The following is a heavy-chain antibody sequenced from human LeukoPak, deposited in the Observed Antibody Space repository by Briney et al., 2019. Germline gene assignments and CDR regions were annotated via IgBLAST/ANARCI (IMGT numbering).Heavy chain of an antibody. D-gene: IGHD3-16*01. CDR3: ARNPPGRYYDVLAFDY. Sequence: PSETLSLTCAVSGGSIGSGTSSWSWVRQPPGKGLEWIGYIYHSGITYNPSLKGRATISEDRSKNQFYLRLTSMTAADTAVYYCARNPPGRYYDVLAFDYWGQGTLVTVSS. CDR2: IYHSGIT. V-gene: IGHV4-30-2*01. J-gene: IGHJ4*01. CDR1: GGSIGSGTSS.